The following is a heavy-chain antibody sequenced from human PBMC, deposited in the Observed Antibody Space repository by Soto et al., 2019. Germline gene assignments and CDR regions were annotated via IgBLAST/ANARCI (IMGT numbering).Heavy chain of an antibody. V-gene: IGHV1-8*01. CDR2: MNPNTGNP. D-gene: IGHD3-9*01. Sequence: QVQLAQSGPEVKKPGVPVKVSCKASGYSFTDCDINWVRQATGHGLEWMGWMNPNTGNPRDAQTFKSRLVMARDTSTTTAYMELGSLTSRETDVYYGALGRLATLTARWGQGTRVTVSS. CDR3: ALGRLATLTAR. J-gene: IGHJ4*02. CDR1: GYSFTDCD.